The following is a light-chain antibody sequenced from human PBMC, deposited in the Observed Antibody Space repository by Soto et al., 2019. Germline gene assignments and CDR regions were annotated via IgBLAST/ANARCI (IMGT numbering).Light chain of an antibody. V-gene: IGKV3-20*01. CDR3: QLFGRSPT. CDR1: QPVSSNF. J-gene: IGKJ3*01. CDR2: GVS. Sequence: ELVLTQSPGTLSLSPGESAALSCRASQPVSSNFLAWYQQKPGQAPRLLIYGVSSRASGIPDRFFGSGSGTDFTLTISRLEPEDCAVYYCQLFGRSPTFGPGTKVDIK.